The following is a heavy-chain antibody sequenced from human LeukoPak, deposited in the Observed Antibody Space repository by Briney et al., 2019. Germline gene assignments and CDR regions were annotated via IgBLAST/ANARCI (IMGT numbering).Heavy chain of an antibody. CDR3: AKRYYYDTSGNPGGLDP. CDR1: GFTFSSYS. CDR2: ISSSSSYI. D-gene: IGHD3-22*01. J-gene: IGHJ5*02. Sequence: GGSLRLSCAASGFTFSSYSMNWVRQAPGKGLEWVSSISSSSSYIYYADSVKGRFTISRDNSKNTLSLQMNSLRAEDTAVYYCAKRYYYDTSGNPGGLDPWGQGTPVTVSS. V-gene: IGHV3-21*04.